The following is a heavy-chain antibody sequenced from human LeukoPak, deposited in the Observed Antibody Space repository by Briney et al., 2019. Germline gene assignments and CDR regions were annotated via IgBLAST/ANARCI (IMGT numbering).Heavy chain of an antibody. V-gene: IGHV4-4*02. Sequence: PSETLSLTCAVSGGSISSSNWWSWVRQPPGKGLEWIGEIYHSGSTNYNSSLKSRVTISVDTSKNHFSLKLTSVTAADTAVYYCARLYGNFQNYYDYWGQGTLVTVSS. CDR1: GGSISSSNW. D-gene: IGHD4-23*01. J-gene: IGHJ4*02. CDR2: IYHSGST. CDR3: ARLYGNFQNYYDY.